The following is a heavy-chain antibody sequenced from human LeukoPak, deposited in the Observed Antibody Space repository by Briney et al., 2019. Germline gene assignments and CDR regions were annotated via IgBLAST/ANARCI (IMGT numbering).Heavy chain of an antibody. D-gene: IGHD6-13*01. V-gene: IGHV3-30-3*01. Sequence: GGSLRLSCAASGFTFSSYAMHWVRQAPGKGLEWVAVISYDGSNKYYADSVKGRFTISRDNAKNTLYLQMNSLRAEDTAVYYCARESQSSYVDCWGQGTLVTVSS. CDR1: GFTFSSYA. CDR2: ISYDGSNK. CDR3: ARESQSSYVDC. J-gene: IGHJ4*02.